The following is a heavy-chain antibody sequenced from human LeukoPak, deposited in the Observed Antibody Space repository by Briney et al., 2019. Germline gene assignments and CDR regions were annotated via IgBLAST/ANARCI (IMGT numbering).Heavy chain of an antibody. CDR1: GGSFSGYY. J-gene: IGHJ3*02. CDR2: INHSGST. Sequence: SETLSLTCAVYGGSFSGYYWSWIRQPPGKGLEWTGEINHSGSTNCNPSLKSRVTISVDTSKNQFSLKLSSVTAADTAVYYCARPKGRDGYYYDAFDIWGQGTMVTVSS. V-gene: IGHV4-34*01. D-gene: IGHD5-24*01. CDR3: ARPKGRDGYYYDAFDI.